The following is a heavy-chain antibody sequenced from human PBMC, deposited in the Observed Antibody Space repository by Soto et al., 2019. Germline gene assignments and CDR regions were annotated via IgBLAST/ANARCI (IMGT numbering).Heavy chain of an antibody. V-gene: IGHV1-18*01. Sequence: QVQLVQSGAEVKKPGVSVKVSCKASGYTFSTYGISWVRQAPGQGLDWMGWISSYNGDTNYAQKFQGRVTMTTDTSTSTAYMELRSLTSDDTAVYYCARDGPPPYHYYGLDVWGQGTTVTVSS. CDR3: ARDGPPPYHYYGLDV. J-gene: IGHJ6*02. CDR1: GYTFSTYG. CDR2: ISSYNGDT.